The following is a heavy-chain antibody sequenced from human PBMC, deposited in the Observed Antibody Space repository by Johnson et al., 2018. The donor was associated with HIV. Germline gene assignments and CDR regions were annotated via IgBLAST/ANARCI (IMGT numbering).Heavy chain of an antibody. Sequence: QVQLVESGGGVVQPGRSLRLSCAASGFTFSSYGMHWVRQAPGKGLEWVAVIWYDGSNKYYADSVKGRFTISRDNAKNTLYLQMNSLRADDTAVYYCARVGSSWGRDAFDIWGHGTMVTVSS. V-gene: IGHV3-33*01. D-gene: IGHD6-13*01. CDR3: ARVGSSWGRDAFDI. CDR1: GFTFSSYG. J-gene: IGHJ3*02. CDR2: IWYDGSNK.